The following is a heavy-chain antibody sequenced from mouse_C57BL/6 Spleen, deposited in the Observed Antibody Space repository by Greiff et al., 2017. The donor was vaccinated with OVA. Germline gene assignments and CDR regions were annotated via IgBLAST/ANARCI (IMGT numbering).Heavy chain of an antibody. V-gene: IGHV14-2*01. Sequence: VQLQQSGAELVKPGASVKLSCTASGFNIKDYYMHWVKQRTEQGLEWIGRIDPEDGETKSAPKFPGKAPITADTSSNTAYLQHSSLTSEDTAVYYCAREGIYYGNYEFAYWGQGTLVTVSA. J-gene: IGHJ3*01. CDR3: AREGIYYGNYEFAY. CDR2: IDPEDGET. D-gene: IGHD2-1*01. CDR1: GFNIKDYY.